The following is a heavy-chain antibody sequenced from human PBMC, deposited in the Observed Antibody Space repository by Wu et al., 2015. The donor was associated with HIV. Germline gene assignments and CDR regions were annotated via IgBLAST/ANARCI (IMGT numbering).Heavy chain of an antibody. D-gene: IGHD3-10*01. CDR2: IIPIFNTA. J-gene: IGHJ4*02. V-gene: IGHV1-69*13. CDR3: ATEGGYYLTTSLDS. Sequence: QVQLVQSGAEVKKPGSSVKVSCKASGGTFSSYAISWVRQAPGQGLEWMGRIIPIFNTADYSQRFQGRVTITADESTNTAYMQLSSLRFDDTAIYYCATEGGYYLTTSLDSWGQGTLVTVSS. CDR1: GGTFSSYA.